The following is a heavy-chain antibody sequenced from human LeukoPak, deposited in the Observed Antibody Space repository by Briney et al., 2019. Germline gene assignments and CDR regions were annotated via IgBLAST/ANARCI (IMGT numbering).Heavy chain of an antibody. CDR1: GVTFSSYS. Sequence: QPGGSLRLSCTASGVTFSSYSMSWVRQAPGKGLEWVWHICWGRTYAASVKGRFTISRDNAKNSVYLQMNSLRAEDTAVYYCARDAPAGGKPEYFFDYWGQGTLVTVSS. V-gene: IGHV3-48*04. CDR3: ARDAPAGGKPEYFFDY. J-gene: IGHJ4*02. CDR2: ICWGRT.